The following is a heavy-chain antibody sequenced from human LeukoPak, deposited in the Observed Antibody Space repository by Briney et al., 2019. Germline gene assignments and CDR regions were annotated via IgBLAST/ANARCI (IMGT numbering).Heavy chain of an antibody. CDR2: IIPIFGTA. CDR3: ARIAARLQNWFDP. CDR1: GGTFSSYA. D-gene: IGHD6-6*01. V-gene: IGHV1-69*05. Sequence: GSSVKVSCKASGGTFSSYAISWVRQAPGQGLEWMGGIIPIFGTANYAHKFQGRVKITTDESTSTAYMELSSLRSEDTAVYYCARIAARLQNWFDPWGQGTLVTVSS. J-gene: IGHJ5*02.